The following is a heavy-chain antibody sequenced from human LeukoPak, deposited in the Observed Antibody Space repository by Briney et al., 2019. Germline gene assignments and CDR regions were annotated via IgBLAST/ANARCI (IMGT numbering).Heavy chain of an antibody. CDR2: IYTSGST. V-gene: IGHV4-4*07. Sequence: SETLSLTCTVSGGSISSYYWSWIRQPAGKGLEWIGRIYTSGSTNYNASLKGRVSMSVDTSKNQFSLKLSSVTAADTAVFYCARENSGSYRESDYWGQGTLVTVSS. CDR1: GGSISSYY. J-gene: IGHJ4*02. CDR3: ARENSGSYRESDY. D-gene: IGHD1-26*01.